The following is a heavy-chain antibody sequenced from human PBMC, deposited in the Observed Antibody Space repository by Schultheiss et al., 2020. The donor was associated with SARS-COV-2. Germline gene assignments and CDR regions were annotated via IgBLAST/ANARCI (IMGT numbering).Heavy chain of an antibody. CDR1: GFTFSSYE. CDR3: ARDWGANWFDP. Sequence: GGSLRLSCAASGFTFSSYEMNWVRQAPGKGLEWVSYISSSGSTIYYADSVKGRFTISRDNAKNSLYLQMNSLRAEDTAVYYCARDWGANWFDPWGQGTLVTVSS. J-gene: IGHJ5*02. V-gene: IGHV3-48*03. D-gene: IGHD3-16*01. CDR2: ISSSGSTI.